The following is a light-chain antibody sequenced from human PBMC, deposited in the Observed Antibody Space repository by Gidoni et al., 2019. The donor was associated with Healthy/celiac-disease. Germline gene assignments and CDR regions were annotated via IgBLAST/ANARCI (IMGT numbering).Light chain of an antibody. CDR1: QSVLYSSNNKNY. V-gene: IGKV4-1*01. CDR3: QQYYSTPGYT. Sequence: IVMTQSPDSLAVYLGERATINCKSSQSVLYSSNNKNYLAWYQQKPGQPPKLRIYWASTRESGVPDRFSGSGSGTDFTLTISSLQAEDVAVYYCQQYYSTPGYTFGQGTKLEIK. CDR2: WAS. J-gene: IGKJ2*01.